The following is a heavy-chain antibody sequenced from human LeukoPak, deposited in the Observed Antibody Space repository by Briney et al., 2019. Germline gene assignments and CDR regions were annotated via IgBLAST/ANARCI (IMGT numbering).Heavy chain of an antibody. CDR1: GFTFSSYD. D-gene: IGHD3-3*01. CDR2: IGTAGDT. J-gene: IGHJ3*02. CDR3: ATPITIFGVANDAFDI. V-gene: IGHV3-13*01. Sequence: GGSLRLSCAASGFTFSSYDMHWVRQATGKGLEWVSAIGTAGDTFYPGSVKGRFTISRENAKNSLYLQMNSLRAEDTAVYYCATPITIFGVANDAFDIWGQGTMVTVSS.